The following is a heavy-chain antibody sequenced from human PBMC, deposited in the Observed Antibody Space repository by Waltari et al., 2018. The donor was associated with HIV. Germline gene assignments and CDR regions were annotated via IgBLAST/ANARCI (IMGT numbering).Heavy chain of an antibody. CDR3: VRDDPGYGPIDH. Sequence: LVESGGGVVKTGASLSLMCEASGFAFRHYSFNWVRQSPLRGLEWVASIRRATNEKFYLDSVRGRFVISRDDSESSVHLQMDSVKKEDTGTYFCVRDDPGYGPIDHWGRGTQVTVPS. CDR2: IRRATNEK. CDR1: GFAFRHYS. J-gene: IGHJ5*02. D-gene: IGHD5-18*01. V-gene: IGHV3-21*04.